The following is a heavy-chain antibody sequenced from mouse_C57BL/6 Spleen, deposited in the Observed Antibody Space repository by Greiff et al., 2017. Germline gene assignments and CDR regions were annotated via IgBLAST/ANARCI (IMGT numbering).Heavy chain of an antibody. CDR3: ARHDTTVVAGY. J-gene: IGHJ2*01. D-gene: IGHD1-1*01. Sequence: DVKLVESGGDLVKPGGSLKLSCAASGFTFSSYGMSWVRQTPDKRLEWVATISSGGSYTYYPDSVKGRFTISRDNAKNTLYLQMSSLKSEDTAMYSCARHDTTVVAGYWGQGATLTVSS. V-gene: IGHV5-6*02. CDR1: GFTFSSYG. CDR2: ISSGGSYT.